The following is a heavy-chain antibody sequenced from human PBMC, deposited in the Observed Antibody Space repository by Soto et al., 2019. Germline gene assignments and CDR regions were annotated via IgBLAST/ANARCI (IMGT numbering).Heavy chain of an antibody. Sequence: ASVKVSCKASGFTFTSSAVQWVRQARGQRLEWIGWIVVGSGNTNYAQKFQERVTITRDMSTSTAYMELSSLRSEDTAVYYCAAKITGTTYYDAFDIWGQGTMVTVSS. J-gene: IGHJ3*02. CDR3: AAKITGTTYYDAFDI. CDR2: IVVGSGNT. CDR1: GFTFTSSA. V-gene: IGHV1-58*01. D-gene: IGHD1-7*01.